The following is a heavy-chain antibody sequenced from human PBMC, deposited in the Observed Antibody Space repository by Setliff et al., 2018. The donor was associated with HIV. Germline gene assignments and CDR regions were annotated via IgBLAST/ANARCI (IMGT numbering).Heavy chain of an antibody. Sequence: SETLSLTCTVSGGSISSSSYYWGWIRQPPGKGLEWIGFIYYSGSTNYNPSLKSRVTISVDTSKHQFSLKLSSVTAADTAVYYCARHARSITMTTDWYFDLWGRGTLVTVS. V-gene: IGHV4-61*05. J-gene: IGHJ2*01. CDR3: ARHARSITMTTDWYFDL. D-gene: IGHD3-22*01. CDR1: GGSISSSSYY. CDR2: IYYSGST.